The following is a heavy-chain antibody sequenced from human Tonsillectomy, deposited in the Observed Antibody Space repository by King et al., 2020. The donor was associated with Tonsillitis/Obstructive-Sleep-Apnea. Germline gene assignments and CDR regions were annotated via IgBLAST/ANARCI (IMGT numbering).Heavy chain of an antibody. Sequence: VQLVESGGGVVQPGRSLRLSCTASGFTFSTYGMHWVRQAPGKGLEWVAVIWYDGSNKYYADSVKGRFTISRDNSKNMLYLQMNSLRAEDTAMYYCASEPTGDSRNFWGQGTLLTVSS. CDR3: ASEPTGDSRNF. J-gene: IGHJ4*02. CDR2: IWYDGSNK. CDR1: GFTFSTYG. V-gene: IGHV3-33*01. D-gene: IGHD7-27*01.